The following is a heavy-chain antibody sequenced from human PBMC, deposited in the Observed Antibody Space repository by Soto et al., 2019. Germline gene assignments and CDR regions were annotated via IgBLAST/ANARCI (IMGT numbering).Heavy chain of an antibody. CDR1: GGSISSGGYY. D-gene: IGHD6-19*01. CDR2: IYYSGST. CDR3: ARLVRSGQYYYYYYMDV. Sequence: SETLSLTCTVSGGSISSGGYYWSWIRQHPGKGLEWIGYIYYSGSTYYNPSLKSRVTISVDTSKNQFSLKLSSVTAADTAVYYCARLVRSGQYYYYYYMDVWGKGTTVTVSS. J-gene: IGHJ6*03. V-gene: IGHV4-31*03.